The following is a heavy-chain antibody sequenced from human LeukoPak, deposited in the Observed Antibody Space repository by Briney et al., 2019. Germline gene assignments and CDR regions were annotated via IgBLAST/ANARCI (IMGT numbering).Heavy chain of an antibody. CDR1: GGSFSGYY. J-gene: IGHJ4*02. CDR3: AKLTPNDY. D-gene: IGHD1-14*01. CDR2: INHSGST. Sequence: SETLSLTCAVYGGSFSGYYWSWIRQPPGKGLEWIGEINHSGSTSYNPSLKSRVTISVDTSKNQFSLKLSSVTAADTAVYYCAKLTPNDYWGQGTLVTVSS. V-gene: IGHV4-34*01.